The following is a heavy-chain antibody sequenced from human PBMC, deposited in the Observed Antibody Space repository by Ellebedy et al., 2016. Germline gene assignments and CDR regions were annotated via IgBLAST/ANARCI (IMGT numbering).Heavy chain of an antibody. Sequence: GGSLRLSCAVSGVTFSNVWMSWVRQAPGKGLEWVSVIYSDGSTYFADSVKGRFTLSRDNSKNTLYLQMSGLRAEDTAVNYCAREDWLYGSGSSGENDYFYYGMDVWGQGTTVTVSS. D-gene: IGHD3-10*01. J-gene: IGHJ6*02. V-gene: IGHV3-66*01. CDR2: IYSDGST. CDR1: GVTFSNVW. CDR3: AREDWLYGSGSSGENDYFYYGMDV.